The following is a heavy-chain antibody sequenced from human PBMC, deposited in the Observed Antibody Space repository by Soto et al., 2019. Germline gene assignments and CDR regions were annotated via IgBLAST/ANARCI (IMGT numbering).Heavy chain of an antibody. J-gene: IGHJ1*01. V-gene: IGHV4-31*03. CDR1: GGSISSGGYY. D-gene: IGHD1-26*01. CDR3: ARDFMEGGYSYFQH. CDR2: IYYSGST. Sequence: SETLSLTCTVSGGSISSGGYYLSWIRQHPGKGLEWIGYIYYSGSTYYNPSLKSRVIISVDTSKNQFSLKLSSVTAADTAVYYCARDFMEGGYSYFQHWGQGTLVTVSS.